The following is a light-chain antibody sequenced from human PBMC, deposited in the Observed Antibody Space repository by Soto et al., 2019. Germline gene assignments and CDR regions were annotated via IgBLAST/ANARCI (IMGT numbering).Light chain of an antibody. CDR2: GAS. J-gene: IGKJ3*01. Sequence: EIVLTQSPGTLSLSPGERATLSCRASQSVSSTSLAWYQQRPGQAPRLLIYGASSRATGIPDRFSGSGSGTDFTLTISRLEPEDFAVYYCQQYGSSPLTFGPGTKVEIK. CDR3: QQYGSSPLT. V-gene: IGKV3-20*01. CDR1: QSVSSTS.